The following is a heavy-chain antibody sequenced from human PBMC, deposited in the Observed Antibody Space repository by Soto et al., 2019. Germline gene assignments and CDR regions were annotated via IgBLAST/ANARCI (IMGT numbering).Heavy chain of an antibody. CDR3: ARHGTRGSSWHTFYYYGMDV. Sequence: PSGTLSLTCTVFGGSISSSRYYWGWIRQPPRKGVGWIGSIYYSGSTYYNPSLKSRVTISVDTSKNQFSLKLSSVTAADTAVYYCARHGTRGSSWHTFYYYGMDVWGQGTTVTVSS. CDR1: GGSISSSRYY. D-gene: IGHD6-13*01. V-gene: IGHV4-39*01. CDR2: IYYSGST. J-gene: IGHJ6*02.